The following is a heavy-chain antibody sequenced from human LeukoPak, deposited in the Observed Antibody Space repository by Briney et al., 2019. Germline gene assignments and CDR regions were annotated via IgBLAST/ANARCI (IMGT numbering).Heavy chain of an antibody. V-gene: IGHV4-34*01. D-gene: IGHD3-16*01. Sequence: SETLSLTCPVYGASFSDSYRSWIRQSPEKGLEWIGEINNSGSTSYNPSLNSRVIMSVDRPKNQFSLRLTSVTAADTAVYYCARGRYGPRLGNWGQGTLVTVSS. CDR2: INNSGST. CDR3: ARGRYGPRLGN. J-gene: IGHJ4*02. CDR1: GASFSDSY.